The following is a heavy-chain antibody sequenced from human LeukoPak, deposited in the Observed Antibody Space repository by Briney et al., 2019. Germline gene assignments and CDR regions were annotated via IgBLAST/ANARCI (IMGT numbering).Heavy chain of an antibody. J-gene: IGHJ4*02. CDR3: ARDWVVGATTFDY. CDR1: GGSIRGTTYY. V-gene: IGHV4-39*07. CDR2: IYHSGST. D-gene: IGHD1-26*01. Sequence: SETLSLTCTVSGGSIRGTTYYWGWIRQPPGKGLEWIGSIYHSGSTYYNPSLKSRVTISVDTSKNQFSVKLSSVTAADTAVYYCARDWVVGATTFDYWGQGNLVTVSS.